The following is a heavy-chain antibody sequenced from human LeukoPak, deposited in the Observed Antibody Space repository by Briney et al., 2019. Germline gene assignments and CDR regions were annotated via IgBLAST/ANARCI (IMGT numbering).Heavy chain of an antibody. Sequence: TLSLTCTVSGGSIRSGGYYWSWIRPPPGKGLEWIGYIYVSGSTYYTPALKSRVTISVDTSNIQFSLKLSSVTAADTAVYYCARVYTVSFPLAMYYFDYWGQGTLVTVSS. CDR1: GGSIRSGGYY. V-gene: IGHV4-31*03. CDR2: IYVSGST. CDR3: ARVYTVSFPLAMYYFDY. D-gene: IGHD4-17*01. J-gene: IGHJ4*02.